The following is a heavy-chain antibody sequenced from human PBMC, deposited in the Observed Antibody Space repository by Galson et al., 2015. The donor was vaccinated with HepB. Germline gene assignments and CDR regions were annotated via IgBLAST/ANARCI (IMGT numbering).Heavy chain of an antibody. V-gene: IGHV3-30*04. CDR3: ARWPLAVTTGGFDY. D-gene: IGHD4-17*01. Sequence: SLRLSCAASGFTFSSYAMHWVRQAPGKGLEWVAVISYDGSNKYYADSVKGRFTISRDNSKNTLYLQMNSLRAEDTAVYYCARWPLAVTTGGFDYWGQGTLVTVSS. CDR2: ISYDGSNK. J-gene: IGHJ4*02. CDR1: GFTFSSYA.